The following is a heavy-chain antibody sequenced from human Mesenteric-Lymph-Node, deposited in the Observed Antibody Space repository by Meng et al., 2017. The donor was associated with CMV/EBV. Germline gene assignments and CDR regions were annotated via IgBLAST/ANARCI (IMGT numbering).Heavy chain of an antibody. CDR1: GFTFSSYG. CDR3: AKVEASSSGWYEGYYYGMDV. D-gene: IGHD6-19*01. V-gene: IGHV3-30*02. CDR2: IRYDGSNK. Sequence: LSLTCAASGFTFSSYGMHWVRQAPGKGLEWVAFIRYDGSNKYYADSVKGRFTISRDNSKNTLYLQMNSLRAEDTAVYYCAKVEASSSGWYEGYYYGMDVWGQGTTVTVSS. J-gene: IGHJ6*02.